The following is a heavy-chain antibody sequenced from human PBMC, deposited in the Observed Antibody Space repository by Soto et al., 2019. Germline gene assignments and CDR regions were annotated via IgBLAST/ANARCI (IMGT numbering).Heavy chain of an antibody. D-gene: IGHD3-22*01. Sequence: ASVKVSCKASGYTFTSYAMHWVRKAPGQRLEWMGWINAGNGNTKYSQKFQGRVTITRDTSASTAYMELSSLRSEDTAVYYCARELHYYDSSGYYDYWGQGTLVTVSS. CDR2: INAGNGNT. CDR1: GYTFTSYA. J-gene: IGHJ4*02. CDR3: ARELHYYDSSGYYDY. V-gene: IGHV1-3*01.